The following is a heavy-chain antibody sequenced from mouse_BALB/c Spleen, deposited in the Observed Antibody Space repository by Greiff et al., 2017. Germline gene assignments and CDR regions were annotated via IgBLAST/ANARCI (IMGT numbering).Heavy chain of an antibody. J-gene: IGHJ3*01. CDR2: ISSGSSTI. Sequence: EVMLVESGGGLVQPGGSRKLSCAASGFTFSSFGMHWVRQAPEKGLEWVAYISSGSSTIYYADTVKGRFTISRDNPKNTLFLQMTSLRSEDTAMYYCARERFAYWGQGTLVTVSA. CDR3: ARERFAY. V-gene: IGHV5-17*02. CDR1: GFTFSSFG.